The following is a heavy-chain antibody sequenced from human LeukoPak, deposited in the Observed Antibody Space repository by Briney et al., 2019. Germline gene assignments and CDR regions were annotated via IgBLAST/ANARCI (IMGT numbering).Heavy chain of an antibody. CDR3: AKAGERYSSSYSDY. J-gene: IGHJ4*02. Sequence: GGSLRLSCAASGFTFSSYGMHWVRQAPGKGLEWVAVIWYDGSNKYYADSVKGRFTISRDNSKNTLYLQMNSLRAEDTAVYYCAKAGERYSSSYSDYWGQGTLVTVSS. V-gene: IGHV3-33*06. CDR1: GFTFSSYG. D-gene: IGHD6-6*01. CDR2: IWYDGSNK.